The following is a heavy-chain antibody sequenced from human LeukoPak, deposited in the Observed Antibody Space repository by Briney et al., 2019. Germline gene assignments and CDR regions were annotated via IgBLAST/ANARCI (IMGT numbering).Heavy chain of an antibody. V-gene: IGHV4-39*07. J-gene: IGHJ3*02. Sequence: SETLSLTCTVSGGSISSSSYYWGWIRQPPGKGLEWIGSIYYSGSTYYNPSLKSRVTISVDTSKNQFSLKLSSVTAADTAVYYCARDAKKGYCSGGSCTHIWGQGTMVTVSS. CDR1: GGSISSSSYY. CDR2: IYYSGST. CDR3: ARDAKKGYCSGGSCTHI. D-gene: IGHD2-15*01.